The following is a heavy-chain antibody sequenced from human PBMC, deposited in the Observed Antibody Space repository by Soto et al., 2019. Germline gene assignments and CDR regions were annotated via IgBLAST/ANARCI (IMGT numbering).Heavy chain of an antibody. CDR1: GGTFSSYA. CDR3: AREFGGPQQLLTWGSSGWPPYYFDY. Sequence: SVKVSCKASGGTFSSYAISWVRQAPGQGLEWMGGIIPIFGTANYAQKFQGRVTITADESTSTAYMELSSLRSEDTAVYYCAREFGGPQQLLTWGSSGWPPYYFDYWGQGTLVTVSS. CDR2: IIPIFGTA. V-gene: IGHV1-69*13. D-gene: IGHD6-19*01. J-gene: IGHJ4*02.